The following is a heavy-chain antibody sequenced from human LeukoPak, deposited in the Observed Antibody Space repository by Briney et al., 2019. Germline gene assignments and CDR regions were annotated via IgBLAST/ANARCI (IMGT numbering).Heavy chain of an antibody. Sequence: SETLSLTCTVSGYSITSDYYWGWIRQPPGKGLEWIGSIYHSGSTYYNPSLKSRVTISEDTSKNQFSLKLSSVTAADTAVYYCTKGRGIWGQGTLVTVSS. CDR3: TKGRGI. V-gene: IGHV4-38-2*02. CDR2: IYHSGST. D-gene: IGHD3-10*01. CDR1: GYSITSDYY. J-gene: IGHJ4*02.